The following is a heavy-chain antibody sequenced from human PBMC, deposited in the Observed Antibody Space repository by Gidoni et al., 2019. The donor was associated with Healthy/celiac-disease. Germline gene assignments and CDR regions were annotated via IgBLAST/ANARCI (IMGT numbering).Heavy chain of an antibody. V-gene: IGHV3-21*01. Sequence: EVQLVESGGGLVKPGGSLRLSCAASGFTFSSYSMNWVRQAPGKGLEWVSSISSSSSYIYYADSVKGRFTISRDNAKNSLYLQMNSLRAEDTAVYYCARDLRITMIVVVTPIYYYYYGMDVWGQGTTVTVSS. J-gene: IGHJ6*02. CDR2: ISSSSSYI. CDR3: ARDLRITMIVVVTPIYYYYYGMDV. D-gene: IGHD3-22*01. CDR1: GFTFSSYS.